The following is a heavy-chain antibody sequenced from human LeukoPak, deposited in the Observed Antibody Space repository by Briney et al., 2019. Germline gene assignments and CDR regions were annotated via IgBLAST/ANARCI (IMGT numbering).Heavy chain of an antibody. J-gene: IGHJ3*02. V-gene: IGHV4-39*07. CDR2: IYYSGST. D-gene: IGHD3-10*01. CDR1: GGSISSSSYY. CDR3: ARDESRITMVRGVIQPI. Sequence: SETLSLTCTVSGGSISSSSYYWGWIRQPPGKGLEWIGSIYYSGSTYYNPSLKSRVTISVDTSKNQFSLKLSSVTAADTAVYYCARDESRITMVRGVIQPIWGQGTMVTVSS.